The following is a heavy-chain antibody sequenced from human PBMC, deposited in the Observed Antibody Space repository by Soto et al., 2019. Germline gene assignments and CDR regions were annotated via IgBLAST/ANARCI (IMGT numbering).Heavy chain of an antibody. CDR2: IYYSGST. D-gene: IGHD1-26*01. V-gene: IGHV4-61*01. CDR3: ARELLRPDYYYGMDV. CDR1: GGSVSSGSYY. Sequence: QVQLQESGPGLVKPSETLSLTCTVSGGSVSSGSYYWSWIRQPPGKGLEWIGYIYYSGSTNYNPSLKSRVTISVDTSKNQFSLKLSSVTAADTAVYYCARELLRPDYYYGMDVWCQGTTVTVSS. J-gene: IGHJ6*02.